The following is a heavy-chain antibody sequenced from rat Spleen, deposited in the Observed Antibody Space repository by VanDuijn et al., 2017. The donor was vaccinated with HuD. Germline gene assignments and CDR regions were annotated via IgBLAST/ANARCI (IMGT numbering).Heavy chain of an antibody. V-gene: IGHV5S10*01. CDR1: GFTFSDYN. Sequence: EVQLVESGGGLVQPGRSLKLSCAASGFTFSDYNMAWVRQAPKKGLEWVATIIYDGSRTYYRDSVKGRFTISRDNAKSTLYLQMDSLRSEDTATYYCATEFITMMVIITSGFAYWGQGTLVTVSS. CDR2: IIYDGSRT. CDR3: ATEFITMMVIITSGFAY. D-gene: IGHD1-12*03. J-gene: IGHJ3*01.